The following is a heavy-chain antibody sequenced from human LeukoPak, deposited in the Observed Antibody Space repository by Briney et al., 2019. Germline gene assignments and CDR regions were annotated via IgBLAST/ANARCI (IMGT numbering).Heavy chain of an antibody. D-gene: IGHD2-2*01. Sequence: GGSLRLSCAAPGFTVSSNYMSWVRQAPGKGLEWVSVIYSDGSTYYADSVKGRFTISRDDSKNTLYLQMNSLRAEDTAVYYCARDWGYCSSTSCHVFDYWGQGTLVTVSS. CDR2: IYSDGST. CDR3: ARDWGYCSSTSCHVFDY. J-gene: IGHJ4*02. V-gene: IGHV3-53*01. CDR1: GFTVSSNY.